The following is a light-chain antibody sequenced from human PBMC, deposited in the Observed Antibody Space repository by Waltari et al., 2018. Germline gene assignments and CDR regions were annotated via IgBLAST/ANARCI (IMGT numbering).Light chain of an antibody. CDR2: GAS. Sequence: EIVMTQSPGTLSVSPGERITLSRKASQRVTTNLAWYQQKPGQAPRLLMVGASTRATGVPGRFSGSGSGTEFTLTFNNVQSEDFAIYYCQQYDDWPPLTFGGGTKVE. CDR1: QRVTTN. J-gene: IGKJ4*01. V-gene: IGKV3-15*01. CDR3: QQYDDWPPLT.